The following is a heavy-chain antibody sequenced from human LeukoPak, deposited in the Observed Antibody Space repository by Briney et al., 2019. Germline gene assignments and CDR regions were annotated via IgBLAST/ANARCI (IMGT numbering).Heavy chain of an antibody. Sequence: SETLSLTCTVSGGSISSYYWSWIRQPPGKGLEWIGYIYYSGSTNYNPSLKSRVTISVDTSKNQFSLKLSSVTAADTAVYYCARGHCGGDCYDYWGQGTLVTVSS. V-gene: IGHV4-59*08. CDR1: GGSISSYY. CDR2: IYYSGST. J-gene: IGHJ4*02. CDR3: ARGHCGGDCYDY. D-gene: IGHD2-21*01.